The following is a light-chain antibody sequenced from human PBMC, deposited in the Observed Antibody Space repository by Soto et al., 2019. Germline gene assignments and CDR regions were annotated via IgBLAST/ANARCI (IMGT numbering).Light chain of an antibody. CDR1: QIVSTN. Sequence: EIVMTQSPATLPVSPGERVTLSCRASQIVSTNLAWYQKKPGQPPRLLIHGASTRAAGIPTRFSGSGSETEFTLTISSLQSEDFAVYHCQQYSDWPITFGQGTRLEI. CDR3: QQYSDWPIT. J-gene: IGKJ5*01. CDR2: GAS. V-gene: IGKV3-15*01.